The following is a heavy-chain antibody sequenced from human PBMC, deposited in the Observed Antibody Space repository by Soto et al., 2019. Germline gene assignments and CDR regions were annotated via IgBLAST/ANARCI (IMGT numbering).Heavy chain of an antibody. CDR1: GGSISSGGYP. CDR2: IYHSGST. J-gene: IGHJ6*02. V-gene: IGHV4-30-2*01. Sequence: ASETLSLTCAVSGGSISSGGYPWSWIRQPPGKGLEWIGYIYHSGSTYYNPSLKSRVTISVDRSKNQFSLKLSSVTAADTAVYYCARVYYHYGMDVWGQGTTVTVSS. CDR3: ARVYYHYGMDV.